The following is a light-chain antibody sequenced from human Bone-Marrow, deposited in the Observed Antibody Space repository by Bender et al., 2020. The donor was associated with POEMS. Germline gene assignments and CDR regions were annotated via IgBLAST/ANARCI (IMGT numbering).Light chain of an antibody. CDR3: AVWDDSLNGWV. CDR1: SSNIGAHA. CDR2: SSH. J-gene: IGLJ3*02. Sequence: QSVLTQPPSASGTPGQRVTISCSGGSSNIGAHAMNWYQHLPGTAPKLLIYSSHRRPSEVPDRFSGSRSGLSASLAISGLQSEDEADYYCAVWDDSLNGWVFGGGTKLTVL. V-gene: IGLV1-44*01.